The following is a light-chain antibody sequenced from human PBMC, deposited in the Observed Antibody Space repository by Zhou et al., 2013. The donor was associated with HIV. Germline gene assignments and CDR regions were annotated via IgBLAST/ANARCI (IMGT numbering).Light chain of an antibody. CDR3: QQYGSSPLT. Sequence: PGERATLSCRASQSVSSTYLAWYQQKPGQAPRLLIYAASSRATGIPDRFSGSGSGTDFILTISRLEPEDFAIYYCQQYGSSPLTFGGGTKVEIK. CDR1: QSVSSTY. J-gene: IGKJ4*01. V-gene: IGKV3-20*01. CDR2: AAS.